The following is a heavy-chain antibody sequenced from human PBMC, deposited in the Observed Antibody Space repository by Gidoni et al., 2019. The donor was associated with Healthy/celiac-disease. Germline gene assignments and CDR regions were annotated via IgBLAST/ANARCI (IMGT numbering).Heavy chain of an antibody. CDR2: SSSSGSTI. Sequence: QVPLVESGGGLVKPGGSRSLSCAASGFTFRDYYMSWIRQAPGKGLEWVSYSSSSGSTIYYADAVKGRFTISRDNAKNSLYLQMNSLRAEDTAVYYCARDLGELVATGGFDYWGQGTLVTVSS. V-gene: IGHV3-11*01. J-gene: IGHJ4*02. CDR3: ARDLGELVATGGFDY. CDR1: GFTFRDYY. D-gene: IGHD5-12*01.